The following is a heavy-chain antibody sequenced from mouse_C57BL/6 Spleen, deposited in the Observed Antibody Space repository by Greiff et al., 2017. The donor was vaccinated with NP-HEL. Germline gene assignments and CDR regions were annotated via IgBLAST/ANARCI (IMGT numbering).Heavy chain of an antibody. J-gene: IGHJ3*01. V-gene: IGHV1-42*01. CDR2: INPSTGGT. CDR1: GYSFTGYY. CDR3: ARWLPLAY. D-gene: IGHD2-2*01. Sequence: VQLQQSGPELVKPGASVKISCKASGYSFTGYYMNWVKQSPEKSLEWIGEINPSTGGTTYNQKFTAKATLTVDKSSSTAYMQLKSLTSEDSAVYYCARWLPLAYWGQGTLVTVSA.